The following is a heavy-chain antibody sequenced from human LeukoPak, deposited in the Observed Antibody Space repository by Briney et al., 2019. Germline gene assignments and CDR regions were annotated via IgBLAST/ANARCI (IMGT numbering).Heavy chain of an antibody. CDR3: ARDPGIAAAGGSFDY. CDR2: INYRGNT. CDR1: SDSINTYY. Sequence: SETLSLTCTVSSDSINTYYWSWIRQSPGKGLEWIGYINYRGNTNYNPSLKSRVTISVDTSKNQFSLKLSSVTAADTAVYYCARDPGIAAAGGSFDYWGQGTLVTVSS. J-gene: IGHJ4*02. D-gene: IGHD6-13*01. V-gene: IGHV4-59*12.